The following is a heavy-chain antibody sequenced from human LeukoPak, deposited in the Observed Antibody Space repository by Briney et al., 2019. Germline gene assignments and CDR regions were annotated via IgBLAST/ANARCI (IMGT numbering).Heavy chain of an antibody. J-gene: IGHJ4*02. V-gene: IGHV3-33*06. CDR1: GFTFSSYG. CDR3: AKDLERPRGGGALDY. CDR2: IWYDGSNK. Sequence: GRSLRLSCAASGFTFSSYGMHWVRQAPGKGLEWVAVIWYDGSNKYYADSVKGRFTISRDNSKNTLYLQMNSLRAEDTAVYYCAKDLERPRGGGALDYWGQGTLVTVSS. D-gene: IGHD1-1*01.